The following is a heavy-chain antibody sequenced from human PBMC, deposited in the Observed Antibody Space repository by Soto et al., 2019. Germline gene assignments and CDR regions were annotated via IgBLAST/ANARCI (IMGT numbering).Heavy chain of an antibody. CDR2: ISGSGGST. CDR3: AKEVWGSYRLFDY. Sequence: VQLLESGGGLVQPGGSLRLSCAASGFTFSSYAMSWVRQAPGKGLEWVSAISGSGGSTYYADSMKGRFTISRDNSKNTLYLQMNSLRAGDTAVYYCAKEVWGSYRLFDYWGQGTLVTVSS. D-gene: IGHD3-16*02. V-gene: IGHV3-23*01. CDR1: GFTFSSYA. J-gene: IGHJ4*02.